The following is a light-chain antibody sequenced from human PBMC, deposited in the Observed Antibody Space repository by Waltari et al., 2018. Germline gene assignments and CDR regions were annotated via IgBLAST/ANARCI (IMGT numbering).Light chain of an antibody. CDR2: GAS. CDR3: QQYYNWPQT. V-gene: IGKV3-15*01. CDR1: QSISNN. J-gene: IGKJ2*01. Sequence: EIVMTQSPATLSVSPGESAPLSCRASQSISNNLAWYQQKPGQAPRLLVYGASTRATGIPARFSGSGSGTEFTLTISSLQSEDFAVYYCQQYYNWPQTFGQGTKLEIK.